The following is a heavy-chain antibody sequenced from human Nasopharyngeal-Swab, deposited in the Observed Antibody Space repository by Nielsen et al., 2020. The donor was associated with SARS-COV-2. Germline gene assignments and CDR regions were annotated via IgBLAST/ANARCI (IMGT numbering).Heavy chain of an antibody. CDR3: ASYDILTGYHHDAFDI. CDR2: IYHSGST. Sequence: SKPLSPTCAVSGGSISSSNWRSSVRQPPGKGLEWMGEIYHSGSTNNNPSLKSRVTISVDTSKNQFSLKLSSVTAADTAVYYCASYDILTGYHHDAFDIWGQGTMVTVSS. J-gene: IGHJ3*02. CDR1: GGSISSSNW. V-gene: IGHV4-4*02. D-gene: IGHD3-9*01.